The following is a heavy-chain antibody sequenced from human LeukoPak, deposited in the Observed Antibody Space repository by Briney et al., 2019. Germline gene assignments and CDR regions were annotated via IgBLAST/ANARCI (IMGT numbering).Heavy chain of an antibody. CDR3: ARMAAAAGYYYYYYMDV. Sequence: ASVKVSCKASGYTFTSYDINWVRQATGQGLEWMGWMNPNSGNTGYAQKFQGRVTMTRNTSISTAYMELSGLRSEDTAVYYCARMAAAAGYYYYYYMDVWGKGTTVTISS. V-gene: IGHV1-8*01. CDR2: MNPNSGNT. CDR1: GYTFTSYD. J-gene: IGHJ6*03. D-gene: IGHD6-13*01.